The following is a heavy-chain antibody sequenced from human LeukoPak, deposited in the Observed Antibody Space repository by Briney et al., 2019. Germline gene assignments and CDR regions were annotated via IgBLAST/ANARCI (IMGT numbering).Heavy chain of an antibody. CDR1: GFTFSTYG. CDR2: ISGNGDTT. Sequence: GGSLRLSCAASGFTFSTYGMSWVRQVPGKGLEWVPAISGNGDTTYYADSVKGRFTISRDNSKNTVSLQMNNLRAEDSAIFYCAKDNFWSAFDSWGQGTQVTVSS. J-gene: IGHJ5*01. CDR3: AKDNFWSAFDS. V-gene: IGHV3-23*01. D-gene: IGHD3-3*01.